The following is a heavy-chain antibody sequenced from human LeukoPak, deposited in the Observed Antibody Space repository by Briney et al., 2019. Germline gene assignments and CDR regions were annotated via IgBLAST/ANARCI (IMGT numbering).Heavy chain of an antibody. Sequence: GGPLRLPCAASGFTDYTNDMTWLRQAPGKELEWVSVLYSDGNTKYANSVQGRFTISRDNSKNTLYLQMNSLSPHDTAVYYCARGVEPLAANTLAYWGQGTLVTVSS. J-gene: IGHJ4*02. CDR3: ARGVEPLAANTLAY. CDR2: LYSDGNT. D-gene: IGHD1-14*01. V-gene: IGHV3-53*01. CDR1: GFTDYTND.